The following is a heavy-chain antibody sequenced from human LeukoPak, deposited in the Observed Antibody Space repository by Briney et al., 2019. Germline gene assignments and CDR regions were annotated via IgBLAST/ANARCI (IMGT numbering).Heavy chain of an antibody. Sequence: GGSLRLSCAASGFTFSSYAMSWVRQAPGKGLEWVSLINDSGGNTYYADSVKGRFTISRDNSKNTLFLQMSSLRAEDTAVYYCAKTSAGIRGGYLDYWGQGTLVTVSS. CDR1: GFTFSSYA. D-gene: IGHD3-10*01. CDR2: INDSGGNT. CDR3: AKTSAGIRGGYLDY. J-gene: IGHJ4*02. V-gene: IGHV3-23*01.